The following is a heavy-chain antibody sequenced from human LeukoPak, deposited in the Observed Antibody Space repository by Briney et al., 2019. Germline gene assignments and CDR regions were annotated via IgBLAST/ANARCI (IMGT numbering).Heavy chain of an antibody. J-gene: IGHJ4*02. CDR2: ISSSSSTI. D-gene: IGHD6-13*01. CDR1: GFTFSSYS. CDR3: ASGGSSWSFDY. Sequence: PGGSLRLSCAASGFTFSSYSMNWVRQAPGKGLEWVSYISSSSSTIYYADSVKGRFTISRDNAKNSLYLQMNSLRAEDTAVYYCASGGSSWSFDYWGQGTLVTVSS. V-gene: IGHV3-48*01.